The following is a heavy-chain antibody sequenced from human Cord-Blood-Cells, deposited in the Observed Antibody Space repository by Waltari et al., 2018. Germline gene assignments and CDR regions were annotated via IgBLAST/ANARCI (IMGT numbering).Heavy chain of an antibody. Sequence: QVQLQQWGAGLLKPSETLSLTCAVYGGSFSGYYWSWIRQPPGKGLEWIGEINHSGSTNYNPSLKSLVTISVDTSKNQFSLKLSSVTAADTAVYYCARGGVVTYYDFWSGYYFDYWGQGTLVTVSS. CDR3: ARGGVVTYYDFWSGYYFDY. CDR2: INHSGST. CDR1: GGSFSGYY. D-gene: IGHD3-3*01. J-gene: IGHJ4*02. V-gene: IGHV4-34*01.